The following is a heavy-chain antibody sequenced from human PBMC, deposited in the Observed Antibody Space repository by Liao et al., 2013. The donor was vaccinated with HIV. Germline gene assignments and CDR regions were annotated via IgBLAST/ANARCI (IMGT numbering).Heavy chain of an antibody. CDR2: ISNRGAT. CDR3: ARARRHSAPDI. CDR1: GDSVSRYGNF. Sequence: QLQLQESGPGLVKSSETLSLICSVSGDSVSRYGNFWAWIRQPPGKGLEWIGSISNRGATFYGLSLRSRVSISRDMSKNQFFLSLSSVTAADTAVYFCARARRHSAPDIWGQGTIVTVS. D-gene: IGHD5-18*01. J-gene: IGHJ3*02. V-gene: IGHV4-39*07.